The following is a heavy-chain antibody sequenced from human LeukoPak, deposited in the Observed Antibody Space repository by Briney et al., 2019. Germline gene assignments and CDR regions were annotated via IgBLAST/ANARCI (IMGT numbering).Heavy chain of an antibody. D-gene: IGHD2-15*01. Sequence: GGSLRLSCAASGFTFDDYAMHWVRQAPGKGLEWGSGISWNSGSIGYADSVKGRFTISRDNAKNSLYLQMNSLRAEDTAVYYCAEAQWVVAAQWGQGTLVTVSS. CDR2: ISWNSGSI. J-gene: IGHJ4*02. CDR3: AEAQWVVAAQ. V-gene: IGHV3-9*01. CDR1: GFTFDDYA.